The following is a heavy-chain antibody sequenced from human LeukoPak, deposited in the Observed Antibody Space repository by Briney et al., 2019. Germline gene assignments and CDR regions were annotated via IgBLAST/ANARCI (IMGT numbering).Heavy chain of an antibody. CDR3: ARHSHVGTSSSQGY. V-gene: IGHV3-30-3*01. CDR1: GFTFSSYA. Sequence: GGSLRLSCAASGFTFSSYAMHWVRQAPGKGLEWVAVISYDGSNKYYADSVKGRFTISRDNAKNSLYLQMNNLRVEDSAVYYCARHSHVGTSSSQGYWGQGTLVTVSS. D-gene: IGHD2-2*01. J-gene: IGHJ4*02. CDR2: ISYDGSNK.